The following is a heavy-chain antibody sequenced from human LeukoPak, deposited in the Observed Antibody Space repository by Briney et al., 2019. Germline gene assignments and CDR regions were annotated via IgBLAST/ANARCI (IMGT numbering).Heavy chain of an antibody. CDR1: GDSISSGDYY. D-gene: IGHD2-21*01. CDR2: ISSSGST. Sequence: PSQTLSLTCTVSGDSISSGDYYWSWIRQPAGKGLEWIGRISSSGSTNYNPSLKSRVTISVDTSKNQFSLKLSSVTAADTAVYYCARGIASTNYYFDDWGQGTLVTVSS. CDR3: ARGIASTNYYFDD. V-gene: IGHV4-61*02. J-gene: IGHJ4*02.